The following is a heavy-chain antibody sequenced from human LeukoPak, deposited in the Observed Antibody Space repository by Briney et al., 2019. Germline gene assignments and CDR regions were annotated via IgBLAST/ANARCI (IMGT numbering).Heavy chain of an antibody. CDR3: ARRGRFQAPLRYFDWLLSGWFDP. CDR2: INHSGST. D-gene: IGHD3-9*01. CDR1: GFTFSSYW. Sequence: GSLRLSCAASGFTFSSYWMSWVRQPPGKGLEWIGEINHSGSTNYNPSLKSRVTISVDTSKNQFSLKLSSVTAADTAVYYCARRGRFQAPLRYFDWLLSGWFDPWGQGTLVTVSS. V-gene: IGHV4-34*01. J-gene: IGHJ5*02.